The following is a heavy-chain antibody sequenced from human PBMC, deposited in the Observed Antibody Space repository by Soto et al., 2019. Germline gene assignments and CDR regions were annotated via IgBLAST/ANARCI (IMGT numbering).Heavy chain of an antibody. CDR2: ISSSSSYI. D-gene: IGHD2-21*02. Sequence: EVQLVESGGGLVKPGGSLRLSCAASGFTFSSYSMNWVRQAPGKGLEWVSSISSSSSYIYYADSVKGRFTISRDNAKNSLYLQMNSLRAEDTAVYYCARDMGYCGGDCYSYYYYGMDVWGQGTTVTVSS. V-gene: IGHV3-21*01. CDR3: ARDMGYCGGDCYSYYYYGMDV. J-gene: IGHJ6*02. CDR1: GFTFSSYS.